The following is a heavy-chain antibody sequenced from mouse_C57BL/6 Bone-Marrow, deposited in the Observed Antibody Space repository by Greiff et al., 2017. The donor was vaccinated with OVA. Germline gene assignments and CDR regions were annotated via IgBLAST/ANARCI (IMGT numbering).Heavy chain of an antibody. CDR2: ISNLAYSI. D-gene: IGHD1-1*01. J-gene: IGHJ1*03. CDR3: ARRDYGSPWYFDV. CDR1: GFTFSDYG. Sequence: DVHLVESGGGLVQPGGSLKLSCAASGFTFSDYGMAWVRQAPRKGPEWVAFISNLAYSIYYADTVTGRFTISRENAEKTLYLEMSSLRSEDTDMYDGARRDYGSPWYFDVWGTGTTVTVSS. V-gene: IGHV5-15*04.